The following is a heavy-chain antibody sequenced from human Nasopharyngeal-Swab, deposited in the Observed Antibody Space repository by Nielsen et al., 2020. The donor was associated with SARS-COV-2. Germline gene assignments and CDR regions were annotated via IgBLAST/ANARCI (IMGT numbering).Heavy chain of an antibody. CDR1: GGSISSSSYC. J-gene: IGHJ4*02. V-gene: IGHV4-39*01. CDR2: IYDSGST. D-gene: IGHD1-26*01. CDR3: AKSGSYQTIHFDY. Sequence: SETLSLTCTVSGGSISSSSYCWGWIRQPPGKGLEWIGSIYDSGSTYYNPSLKSRVTISVDTSKNQFTLKLSSVTAADTAVYYCAKSGSYQTIHFDYWGQGTLVTVSS.